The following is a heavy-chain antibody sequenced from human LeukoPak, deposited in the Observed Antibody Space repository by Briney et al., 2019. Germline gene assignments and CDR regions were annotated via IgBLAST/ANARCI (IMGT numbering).Heavy chain of an antibody. V-gene: IGHV3-7*01. J-gene: IGHJ4*02. CDR3: ARDKITWASTNDY. D-gene: IGHD1-14*01. CDR2: INQDGSER. CDR1: GGSINSGDYY. Sequence: PSETLSLTCSVSGGSINSGDYYWSWVRQAPGMGLEWVAIINQDGSERYYVDSVKGRFTVSRDSAKNSLYLQMNSLRVEDTAVYYCARDKITWASTNDYWGQGTLVTVSS.